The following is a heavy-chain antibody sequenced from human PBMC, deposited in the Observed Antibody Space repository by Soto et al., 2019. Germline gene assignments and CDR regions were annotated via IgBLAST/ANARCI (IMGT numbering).Heavy chain of an antibody. D-gene: IGHD3-3*01. Sequence: SETLSLTCAVYGGSFSAYYWAWIRQSPGKGLEWIGSIYYSGSTYYNPSLKSRVTISVDTSKNQFSLKLSSVTAADTAVYYCASSKYYDFWSGYYIFYYGMDVWGQGTTVTVSS. V-gene: IGHV4-39*01. J-gene: IGHJ6*02. CDR3: ASSKYYDFWSGYYIFYYGMDV. CDR2: IYYSGST. CDR1: GGSFSAYY.